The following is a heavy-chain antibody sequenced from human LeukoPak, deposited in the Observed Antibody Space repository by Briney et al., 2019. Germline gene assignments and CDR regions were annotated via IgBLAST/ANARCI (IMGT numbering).Heavy chain of an antibody. Sequence: TGGSLRLSCAASGFTFSSHGMHWVRQAPGKGLKWVAFIRYDGSNKYYADSVKGRFTISRDNSKNTLYLQMNSLRAEDTAVYYCAKGGVSLHYFDYWGQGTLVTVSS. CDR3: AKGGVSLHYFDY. CDR1: GFTFSSHG. J-gene: IGHJ4*02. CDR2: IRYDGSNK. D-gene: IGHD2-8*01. V-gene: IGHV3-30*02.